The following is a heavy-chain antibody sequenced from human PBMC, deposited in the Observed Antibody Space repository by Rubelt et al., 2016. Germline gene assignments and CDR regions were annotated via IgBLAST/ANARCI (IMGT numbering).Heavy chain of an antibody. CDR1: GGSISSTAYY. CDR2: IYYSGST. V-gene: IGHV4-39*01. D-gene: IGHD6-19*01. J-gene: IGHJ6*02. Sequence: QLQLQLSGPRLVKPSETLSLTCTVSGGSISSTAYYWGWVRQPPGKGLEWIGSIYYSGSTYYNPSLKSRVTISVDTSKNQFSLRRSCVTAADTAVYYCARHVSSGWYYYYGMDVWGQGTTVTVSS. CDR3: ARHVSSGWYYYYGMDV.